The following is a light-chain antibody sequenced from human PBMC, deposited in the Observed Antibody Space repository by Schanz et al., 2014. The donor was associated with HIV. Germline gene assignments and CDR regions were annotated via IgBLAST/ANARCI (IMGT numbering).Light chain of an antibody. J-gene: IGLJ2*01. CDR3: SSYTTGSTVV. V-gene: IGLV2-14*03. Sequence: QSALTQPASVSGSPGQSITISCSGTSSDIGAFDYVSWYQQYPGKAPKLIVYGVSDRPSGLSYRFSGSKSGYTASLTISGLQAEDEAEYFCSSYTTGSTVVFGGGTKLTVL. CDR1: SSDIGAFDY. CDR2: GVS.